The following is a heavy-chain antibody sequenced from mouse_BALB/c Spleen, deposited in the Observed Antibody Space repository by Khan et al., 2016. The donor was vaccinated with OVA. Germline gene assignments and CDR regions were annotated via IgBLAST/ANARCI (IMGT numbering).Heavy chain of an antibody. CDR2: IYPGSDNT. V-gene: IGHV1-77*01. CDR3: AREWAAWFPY. CDR1: GYTFTDYY. J-gene: IGHJ3*01. Sequence: VQLQESGAELARPGASVTLSCKASGYTFTDYYINWMRQRTGQGLEWIGEIYPGSDNTYYNERFKGKATRTADKSSSTAYMQLSRLTSEDSAVYFCAREWAAWFPYWGPGTLVTVAA.